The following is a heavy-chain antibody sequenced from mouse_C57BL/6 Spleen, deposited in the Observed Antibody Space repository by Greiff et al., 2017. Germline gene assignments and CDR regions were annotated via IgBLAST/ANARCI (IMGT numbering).Heavy chain of an antibody. J-gene: IGHJ2*01. CDR1: GFNIKDDY. CDR2: IDPENGDT. Sequence: VQLQQSGAELVRPGASVKLSCTASGFNIKDDYLHWVKPRPEQGLEWIGWIDPENGDTEYDSKFQGKATIPADTSSNTAFLQLSRLTSEATAVYYCTCGNCVYGGPGTTLTVSS. V-gene: IGHV14-4*01. D-gene: IGHD2-1*01. CDR3: TCGNCVY.